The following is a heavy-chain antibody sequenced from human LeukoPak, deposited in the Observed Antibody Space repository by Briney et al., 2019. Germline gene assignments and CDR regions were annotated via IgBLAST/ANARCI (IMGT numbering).Heavy chain of an antibody. V-gene: IGHV3-21*01. CDR3: ARDRGIAAAGYYYYYGMDV. CDR1: GFTFSSYS. J-gene: IGHJ6*02. CDR2: ISSSSSYI. Sequence: PGGSLRLSCAASGFTFSSYSMNWVRQAPGKGLEWVSSISSSSSYIYYADSVKGRFTISRDNAKNSLYLQMNSLRAEDTAVYYSARDRGIAAAGYYYYYGMDVWGQGTTVTVPS. D-gene: IGHD6-13*01.